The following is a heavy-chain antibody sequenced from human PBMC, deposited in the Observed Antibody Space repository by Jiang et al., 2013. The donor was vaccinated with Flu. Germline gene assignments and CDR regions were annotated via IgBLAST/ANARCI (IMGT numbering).Heavy chain of an antibody. CDR3: ARDADGSGGSRDYGMDV. D-gene: IGHD2-15*01. CDR2: IYHSGST. Sequence: GSGLVKPSGILSLTCAVSGGSISSSNWWSWVRQPPGKGLEWIGEIYHSGSTNYNPSLKSRVTISVDKSKNQFSLKLSSVTAADTAVYYCARDADGSGGSRDYGMDVWGQGTTVTVSS. J-gene: IGHJ6*02. V-gene: IGHV4-4*02. CDR1: GGSISSSNW.